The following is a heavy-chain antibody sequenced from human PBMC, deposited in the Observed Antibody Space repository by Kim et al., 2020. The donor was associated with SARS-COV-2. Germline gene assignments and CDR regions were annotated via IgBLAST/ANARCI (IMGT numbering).Heavy chain of an antibody. Sequence: GGSLRLSCAASGFTFSSYSMNWVRQAPGKGLEWVSSISSSSSYIYYADSVKGRFTISRDNAKNSLYLQMNSLRAEDTAVYYCARDDWGIQLFLQFDPWGQGTLVTVSS. CDR3: ARDDWGIQLFLQFDP. CDR1: GFTFSSYS. V-gene: IGHV3-21*01. J-gene: IGHJ5*02. D-gene: IGHD5-18*01. CDR2: ISSSSSYI.